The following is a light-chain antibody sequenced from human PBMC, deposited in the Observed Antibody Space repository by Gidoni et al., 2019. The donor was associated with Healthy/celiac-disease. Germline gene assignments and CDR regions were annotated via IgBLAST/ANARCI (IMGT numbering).Light chain of an antibody. CDR1: QSVSSSY. Sequence: EIVLSQSPGTLSLSPGERAPLSCRASQSVSSSYLAWYQQKPGQAPRLLIYGASSRATGIPDRFSGSGSGTDFTLTISRLEPEDFAVYYCQQYGSSSFTFGPGTKVEIK. CDR3: QQYGSSSFT. V-gene: IGKV3-20*01. CDR2: GAS. J-gene: IGKJ3*01.